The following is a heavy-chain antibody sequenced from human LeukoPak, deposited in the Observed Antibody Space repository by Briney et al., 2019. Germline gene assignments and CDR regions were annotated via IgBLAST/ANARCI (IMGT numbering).Heavy chain of an antibody. CDR2: IRSKAYGGTT. CDR3: TRDTGYSSSWYLDY. CDR1: GFTFGDYA. V-gene: IGHV3-49*04. J-gene: IGHJ4*02. Sequence: GGSLRLSCTASGFTFGDYAMSWVRQAPGKGLEWVGFIRSKAYGGTTEYAASVKGRLTISRDDSKSIAYLQMNSLKTEDTAVYYCTRDTGYSSSWYLDYWGQGTLVTVSS. D-gene: IGHD6-13*01.